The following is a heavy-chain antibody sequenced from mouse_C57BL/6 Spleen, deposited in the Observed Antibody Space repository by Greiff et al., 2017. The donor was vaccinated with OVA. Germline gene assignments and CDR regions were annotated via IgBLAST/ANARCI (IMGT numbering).Heavy chain of an antibody. V-gene: IGHV2-2*01. J-gene: IGHJ3*01. CDR2: IWSGGST. Sequence: QVQLQQSGPGLVQPSQSLSITCTVSGFSLTSYGVHWVRPSPGKGLEWLGVIWSGGSTDYNAAFISRLSISKDNSKSQVFFKMNSLQADDTAIYYCARANWDAFAYWGQGTLVTVSA. D-gene: IGHD4-1*01. CDR3: ARANWDAFAY. CDR1: GFSLTSYG.